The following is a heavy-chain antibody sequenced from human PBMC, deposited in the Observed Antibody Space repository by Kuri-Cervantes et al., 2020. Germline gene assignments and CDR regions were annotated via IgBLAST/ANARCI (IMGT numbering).Heavy chain of an antibody. V-gene: IGHV1-2*02. CDR3: ASAHLIISLLKN. CDR1: GYTFTGYY. Sequence: ASVKVSCKASGYTFTGYYMHWVRQAPGQGLEWMGWINPNSGGTNYAQKFQGRVTMTRDTPISTAYMELSRLRSDDTAVYYCASAHLIISLLKNWGQGTLVTVSS. CDR2: INPNSGGT. D-gene: IGHD2-15*01. J-gene: IGHJ4*02.